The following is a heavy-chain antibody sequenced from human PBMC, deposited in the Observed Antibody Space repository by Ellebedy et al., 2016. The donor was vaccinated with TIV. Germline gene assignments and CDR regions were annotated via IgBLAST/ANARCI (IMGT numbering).Heavy chain of an antibody. CDR2: ISSSSSTV. J-gene: IGHJ5*01. D-gene: IGHD6-13*01. V-gene: IGHV3-48*04. CDR3: ARDLLRLTGYTTSWCDF. Sequence: GESLKISCAASGFTFSSYGMNWVRQAPGKGLEWVSYISSSSSTVQYADSVQGRFIVSRDNAKNSLFLQMNSLRAEDTAVYYCARDLLRLTGYTTSWCDFWGQGTLVTVSS. CDR1: GFTFSSYG.